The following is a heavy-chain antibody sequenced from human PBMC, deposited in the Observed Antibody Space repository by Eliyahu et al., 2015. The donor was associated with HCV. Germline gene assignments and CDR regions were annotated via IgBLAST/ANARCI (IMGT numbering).Heavy chain of an antibody. CDR1: GGSFSGYY. CDR3: AGWYYDFWSGYREDKDY. V-gene: IGHV4-34*01. D-gene: IGHD3-3*01. Sequence: QVQLQQWGAGLLKPSETLSLTCAVYGGSFSGYYWSWIRQPPGKGLEWIGEINHSGSTNYNPSLKSRVTISVDTSKNQFSLKLSSVTAADTAVYYCAGWYYDFWSGYREDKDYWGQGTLVTVSS. J-gene: IGHJ4*02. CDR2: INHSGST.